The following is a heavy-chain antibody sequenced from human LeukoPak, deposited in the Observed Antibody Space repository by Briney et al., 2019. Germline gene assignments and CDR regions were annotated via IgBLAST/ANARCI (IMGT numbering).Heavy chain of an antibody. CDR2: INGNGGRT. Sequence: GGSLRLSCAASGFTFSNYAMTWVRQAPGKGLEWVSGINGNGGRTYYADSVKGRFTISRDNSKSTLYLQMNSLRAEDTAVYYCAKDMYGNYYYGMDVWGQGTTVTVSS. J-gene: IGHJ6*02. D-gene: IGHD2-8*01. CDR3: AKDMYGNYYYGMDV. CDR1: GFTFSNYA. V-gene: IGHV3-23*01.